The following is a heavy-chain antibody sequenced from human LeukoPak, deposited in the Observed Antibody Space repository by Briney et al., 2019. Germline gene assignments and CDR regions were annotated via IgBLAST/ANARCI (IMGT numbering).Heavy chain of an antibody. CDR3: ARGLGYCTSTTCLLPFDY. Sequence: GGSLRLSCAASGFTVSNNYMSWVRQAPGKGLEWVSVIFSNGDTHYADSVKGRFTVSRDNSKNTLYLQMNSLRAEDTAMYYCARGLGYCTSTTCLLPFDYWGQGTLVTVSS. CDR2: IFSNGDT. V-gene: IGHV3-53*01. D-gene: IGHD2-2*01. J-gene: IGHJ4*02. CDR1: GFTVSNNY.